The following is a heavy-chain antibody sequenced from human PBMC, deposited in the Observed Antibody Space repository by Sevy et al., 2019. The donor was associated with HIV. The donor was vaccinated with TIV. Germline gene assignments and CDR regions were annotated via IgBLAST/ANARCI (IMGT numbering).Heavy chain of an antibody. D-gene: IGHD6-13*01. CDR1: GYTFTGYY. J-gene: IGHJ5*02. CDR3: ASTPQTFSIAAAIGWFDP. V-gene: IGHV1-2*02. Sequence: ASVKVSCKASGYTFTGYYMHWVRQAPGQGLEWMGWINPNSGGTNYAQKFQGRVTMTRDTSISTAYMELSRLRSDDTAVYYCASTPQTFSIAAAIGWFDPWGQGTLVTVSS. CDR2: INPNSGGT.